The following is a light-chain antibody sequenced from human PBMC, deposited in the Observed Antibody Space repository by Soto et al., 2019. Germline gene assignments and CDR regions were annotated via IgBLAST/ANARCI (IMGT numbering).Light chain of an antibody. J-gene: IGKJ2*01. Sequence: EIVLTQSPGTLSLSPGERATLSCRASQSVTSSYLAWYQQKPGQAPRLLIYGASSRATGIPDRFSGSGSETDFTLTISRLEPEDFEVYYCQQYGSSPRDTFGQGTKLEIK. V-gene: IGKV3-20*01. CDR2: GAS. CDR3: QQYGSSPRDT. CDR1: QSVTSSY.